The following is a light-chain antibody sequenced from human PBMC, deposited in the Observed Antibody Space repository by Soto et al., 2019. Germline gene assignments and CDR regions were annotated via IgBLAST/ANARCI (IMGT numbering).Light chain of an antibody. J-gene: IGKJ1*01. CDR2: DAS. CDR3: QQYNSYWGT. Sequence: DIQMTQSPSTLSASVGDRVTITCRASQSISSWLAWYQQKPGKAPKLLIYDASRLETGVPSRLSGSGSGAEFTLTISSLQPDDVATYYCQQYNSYWGTFGQGTKVEIK. V-gene: IGKV1-5*01. CDR1: QSISSW.